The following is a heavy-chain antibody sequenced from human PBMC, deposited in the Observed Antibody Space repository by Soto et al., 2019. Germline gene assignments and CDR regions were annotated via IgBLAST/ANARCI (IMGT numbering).Heavy chain of an antibody. CDR3: ARDQLGSSTFYFQH. Sequence: ASVKVSCKASGYTFTIYGISWVRQAPGQGLEWMGWISAYNGNTNYAQKLQGRVTMTTDTSTSTAYMELRSLRSDDTAVYYCARDQLGSSTFYFQHWGQGTLVTVSS. D-gene: IGHD6-6*01. V-gene: IGHV1-18*01. J-gene: IGHJ1*01. CDR1: GYTFTIYG. CDR2: ISAYNGNT.